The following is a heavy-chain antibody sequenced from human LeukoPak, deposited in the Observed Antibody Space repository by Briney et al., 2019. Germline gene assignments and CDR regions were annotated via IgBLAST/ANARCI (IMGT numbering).Heavy chain of an antibody. CDR3: ARDHPSYSSSWYGY. Sequence: PGESLKISCKGSGYTFTGYYMHWVRQAPGQGLEWMGWINPNSGGTNYAQKFQGRVTMTRDTSISTAYMELSRLRSDDTAVYYCARDHPSYSSSWYGYWGQGTLVTVSS. V-gene: IGHV1-2*02. J-gene: IGHJ4*02. CDR1: GYTFTGYY. CDR2: INPNSGGT. D-gene: IGHD6-13*01.